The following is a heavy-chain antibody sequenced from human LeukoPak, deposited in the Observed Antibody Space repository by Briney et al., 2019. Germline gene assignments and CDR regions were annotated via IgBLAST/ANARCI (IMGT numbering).Heavy chain of an antibody. Sequence: GGSLRLSCATSGITVSSIYMSWVRQAPGKGLEWVSVIYGGGTTYYADSVKGRFTISRDNSKNTLFLQMNSLRAEDTAVYYCVLALAVSGFNYFDYWGQGTLVTVSS. J-gene: IGHJ4*02. V-gene: IGHV3-66*01. CDR1: GITVSSIY. CDR3: VLALAVSGFNYFDY. D-gene: IGHD5-12*01. CDR2: IYGGGTT.